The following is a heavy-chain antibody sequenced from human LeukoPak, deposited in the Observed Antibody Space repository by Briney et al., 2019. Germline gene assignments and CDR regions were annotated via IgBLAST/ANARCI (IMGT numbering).Heavy chain of an antibody. CDR3: ARIRRESSGWYSRLFDY. Sequence: SETLSLTCTVSGGSISSYYWSWIRQPPGKGLEWIGYIYHSGSTNYNPSLKSRVTISVDTSKNQFSLKLSSVTAADTAVYYCARIRRESSGWYSRLFDYWGQGTLVTVSS. CDR2: IYHSGST. CDR1: GGSISSYY. J-gene: IGHJ4*02. V-gene: IGHV4-59*08. D-gene: IGHD6-19*01.